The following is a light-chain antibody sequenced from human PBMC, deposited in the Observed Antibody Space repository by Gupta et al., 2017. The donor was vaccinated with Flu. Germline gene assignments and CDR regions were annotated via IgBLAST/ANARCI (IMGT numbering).Light chain of an antibody. V-gene: IGKV3-11*01. Sequence: EIVLTQSPATLSLSPGESATLSCRASQSVSSYLAWYQQKPGQAPRLLLDDASNRATGVPARFSGSGSGTDFTLTISSLEPEDFAVYYCQQRSNWPPRTFGGGTRVEVK. J-gene: IGKJ4*01. CDR1: QSVSSY. CDR3: QQRSNWPPRT. CDR2: DAS.